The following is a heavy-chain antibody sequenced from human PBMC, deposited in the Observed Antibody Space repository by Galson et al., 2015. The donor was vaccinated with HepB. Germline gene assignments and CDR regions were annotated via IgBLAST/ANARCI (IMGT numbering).Heavy chain of an antibody. CDR3: ARETRTLNSSGWWLGVFIDY. CDR1: GDSVSSHSAA. CDR2: TYYRSKWYN. D-gene: IGHD6-19*01. Sequence: CAISGDSVSSHSAAWNWIRQSPSRGLEWLGRTYYRSKWYNDYAVSVKSRITINPDTSRNQFSLQLNSVTPEDTAVYYCARETRTLNSSGWWLGVFIDYWGQGTLVTVSS. V-gene: IGHV6-1*01. J-gene: IGHJ4*02.